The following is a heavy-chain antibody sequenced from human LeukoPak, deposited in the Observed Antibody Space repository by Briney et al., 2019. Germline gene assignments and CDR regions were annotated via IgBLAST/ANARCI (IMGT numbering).Heavy chain of an antibody. CDR2: IWFDGNNK. V-gene: IGHV3-33*01. J-gene: IGHJ6*02. Sequence: GRSLRLSCAASGFTFSTYGMHWVRQAPGQGLEWVALIWFDGNNKYYADSVKGRFTISRDNSKNTLSLQMNSLRAEDTAVYYCARATYYDILTGSYYYYGMDVWGQGTTVTVSS. CDR3: ARATYYDILTGSYYYYGMDV. CDR1: GFTFSTYG. D-gene: IGHD3-9*01.